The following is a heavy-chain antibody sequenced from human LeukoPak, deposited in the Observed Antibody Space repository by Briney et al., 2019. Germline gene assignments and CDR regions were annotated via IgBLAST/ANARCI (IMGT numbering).Heavy chain of an antibody. J-gene: IGHJ4*02. V-gene: IGHV1-69*05. CDR2: IIPIFGTA. CDR3: ARDILGPQSVYRLHTSGYFDY. D-gene: IGHD5-24*01. Sequence: SVKVSCKASGGTFSSYAISWVRQAPGQGLEWMGGIIPIFGTANYAQKFQGRVTITTDESTSTAYMELSSLRSEDTAVYYCARDILGPQSVYRLHTSGYFDYWGQGTLVTVSS. CDR1: GGTFSSYA.